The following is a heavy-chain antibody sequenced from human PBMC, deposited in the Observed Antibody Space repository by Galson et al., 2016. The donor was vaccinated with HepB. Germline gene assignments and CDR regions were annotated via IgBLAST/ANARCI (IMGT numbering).Heavy chain of an antibody. V-gene: IGHV3-23*01. Sequence: SLRLSCAASGFTIRTYAMSWFRQAPGKGLEWVAVIASGETTNYADSVKGRFTVSRDSSKNTLYLQMNSLRAEDAAVYYCAKDGCSHGIYYDYWGQGVLVIVSS. CDR2: IASGETT. D-gene: IGHD2-8*01. CDR1: GFTIRTYA. CDR3: AKDGCSHGIYYDY. J-gene: IGHJ4*02.